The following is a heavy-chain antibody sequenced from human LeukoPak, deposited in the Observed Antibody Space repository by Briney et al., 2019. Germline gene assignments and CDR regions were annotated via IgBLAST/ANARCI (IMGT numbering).Heavy chain of an antibody. CDR1: GGPISRYY. D-gene: IGHD1-14*01. J-gene: IGHJ5*02. V-gene: IGHV4-59*01. CDR3: ARDHRDFDP. CDR2: VYYTGRT. Sequence: PAETLTLSCTVSGGPISRYYRSWIRQPPGKGLEWIGYVYYTGRTSYNPSLKSRVTISIDSSKNHFSLKLNYVTAADTAVYYGARDHRDFDPWGQGTLVTVSS.